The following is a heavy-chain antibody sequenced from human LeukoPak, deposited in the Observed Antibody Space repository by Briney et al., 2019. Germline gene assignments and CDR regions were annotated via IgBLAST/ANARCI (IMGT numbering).Heavy chain of an antibody. D-gene: IGHD3-22*01. CDR3: AVAYYYDSSGYQYYYGMDV. V-gene: IGHV3-23*01. J-gene: IGHJ6*02. CDR1: GFTFSSYA. Sequence: GGSLRLSCAASGFTFSSYAMSWVRQAPGKGLEWVSAISGSGGSTYYADSVKGQFTISRDNSKNTLYLQMNSLRAEDTAVYYCAVAYYYDSSGYQYYYGMDVWGQGTTVTVSS. CDR2: ISGSGGST.